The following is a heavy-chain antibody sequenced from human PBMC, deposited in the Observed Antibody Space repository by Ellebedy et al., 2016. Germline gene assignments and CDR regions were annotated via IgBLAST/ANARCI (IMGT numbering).Heavy chain of an antibody. J-gene: IGHJ4*02. D-gene: IGHD2-2*01. Sequence: SVKVSXXASGFTFTSSAVQWVRQARGQRLEWIGWIVVGSGNTNYAQKFQERVTITRDMSTSTAYMELSSLRSEDTAVYYCAAIFFDCSSTSCYEDYFDYWGQGTLVTVSS. V-gene: IGHV1-58*01. CDR3: AAIFFDCSSTSCYEDYFDY. CDR1: GFTFTSSA. CDR2: IVVGSGNT.